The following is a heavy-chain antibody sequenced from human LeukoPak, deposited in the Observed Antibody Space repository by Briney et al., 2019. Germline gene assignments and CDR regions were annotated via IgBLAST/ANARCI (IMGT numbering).Heavy chain of an antibody. CDR1: GGSISSGSYY. Sequence: TTSETLSLTCTVSGGSISSGSYYWSWIRQPAGKGLEWIGRIYTSGSTNYNPSLKSRVTISMDTSKSQFSLKMSFVTAADTAVYFCARQLVGILYYFDPWGHGSPVTVSS. V-gene: IGHV4-61*02. CDR3: ARQLVGILYYFDP. CDR2: IYTSGST. J-gene: IGHJ5*02. D-gene: IGHD2-8*01.